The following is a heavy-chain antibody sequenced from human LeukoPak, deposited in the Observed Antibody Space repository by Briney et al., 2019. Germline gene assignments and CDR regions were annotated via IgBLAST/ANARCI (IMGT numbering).Heavy chain of an antibody. Sequence: ASVKDSCKQSLYTLTGDKIHSGSQAPAQGLEWMGWINPNSGGANYAQKFQGRVTMTRETSISTACMELSSLRCDDTAVYFCARATLARSDDYAFDYWGQGTLVTVSS. CDR2: INPNSGGA. J-gene: IGHJ4*02. D-gene: IGHD4-17*01. CDR1: LYTLTGDK. CDR3: ARATLARSDDYAFDY. V-gene: IGHV1-2*02.